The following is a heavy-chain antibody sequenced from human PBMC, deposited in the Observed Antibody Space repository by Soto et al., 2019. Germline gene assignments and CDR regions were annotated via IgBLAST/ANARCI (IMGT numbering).Heavy chain of an antibody. Sequence: SETLSLTCSVSGASVSSGSFYWSWIRQPPGKGLEWIGFIYNNETFNYNPSLKSRVTLSVDTSKHQFSLKLSSVTAADTAVYYCERVPIRYSSSHNFDSWGQGALVPVYS. D-gene: IGHD6-19*01. CDR3: ERVPIRYSSSHNFDS. CDR1: GASVSSGSFY. J-gene: IGHJ4*02. V-gene: IGHV4-61*01. CDR2: IYNNETF.